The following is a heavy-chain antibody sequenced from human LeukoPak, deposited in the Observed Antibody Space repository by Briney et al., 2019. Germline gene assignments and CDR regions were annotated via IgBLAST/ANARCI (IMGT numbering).Heavy chain of an antibody. D-gene: IGHD6-19*01. CDR2: IKEDGSEK. CDR3: ATKEPSTSGWSY. V-gene: IGHV3-7*01. CDR1: GFTFNRDW. Sequence: GGSLRLSCTASGFTFNRDWTAWVRQAPGKGLEWVANIKEDGSEKNYVDSVKGRFAMSRDNAENSVYLQMNDLRAEDTGVYYCATKEPSTSGWSYWGQGTLVTVSS. J-gene: IGHJ4*02.